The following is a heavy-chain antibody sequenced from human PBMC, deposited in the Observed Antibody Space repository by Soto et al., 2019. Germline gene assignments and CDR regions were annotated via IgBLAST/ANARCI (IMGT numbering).Heavy chain of an antibody. CDR3: AGGPQGRRYFDRLAGYYSYGMDV. Sequence: ASVKVSCKASGYTFTSYAMHWVRQAPGQRLEWMGWINAGNGNTKYSQKFQGRVTITRDTSASTAYMELSSLRSEETAVYYCAGGPQGRRYFDRLAGYYSYGMDVCGPGTTVTVSS. D-gene: IGHD3-9*01. CDR1: GYTFTSYA. V-gene: IGHV1-3*01. J-gene: IGHJ6*02. CDR2: INAGNGNT.